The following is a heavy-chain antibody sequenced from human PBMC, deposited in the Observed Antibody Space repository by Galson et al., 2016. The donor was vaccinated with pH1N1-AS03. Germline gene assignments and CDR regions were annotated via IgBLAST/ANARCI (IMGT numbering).Heavy chain of an antibody. CDR1: GFTFSDYY. CDR3: ARDRHDSSAYIRSLGY. Sequence: SLRLSCAASGFTFSDYYMSWIRQAPGKGLEWVSYIGNSGSAIYYADSVKGRFTVSRDNAKNSLSLQMNSLRAEDTAVYYCARDRHDSSAYIRSLGYWGQGTLVTVST. D-gene: IGHD3-22*01. V-gene: IGHV3-11*01. J-gene: IGHJ4*02. CDR2: IGNSGSAI.